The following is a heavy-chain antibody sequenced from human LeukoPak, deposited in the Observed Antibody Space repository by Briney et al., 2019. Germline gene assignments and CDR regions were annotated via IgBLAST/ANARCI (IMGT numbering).Heavy chain of an antibody. J-gene: IGHJ6*03. CDR2: IIPIFGTA. CDR3: ARYLTAGGPRLNYYMDV. CDR1: GGTFSSYA. Sequence: GASVKVSCKASGGTFSSYAISWVRQAPGQGLEWMGGIIPIFGTANYAQKFQGRVTITTDESTSTAYMELSSLRPEDTAVYYCARYLTAGGPRLNYYMDVWGKGTTVTVSS. D-gene: IGHD2-2*01. V-gene: IGHV1-69*05.